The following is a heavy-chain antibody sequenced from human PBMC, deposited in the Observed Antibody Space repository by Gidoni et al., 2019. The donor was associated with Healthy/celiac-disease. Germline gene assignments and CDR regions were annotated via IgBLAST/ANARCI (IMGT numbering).Heavy chain of an antibody. Sequence: QVQLVDSGGGVVQPGRSLRLSCADSAFTFSSYAIHWVRQAPGKGLGWVAVISDDGSNKYYADSVKGRFTISRDNSKNTLYLQMNSLRAEDTAVYYCARGGTYCGGDCPRNYGMDVWGQGTTVTVSS. CDR2: ISDDGSNK. CDR1: AFTFSSYA. J-gene: IGHJ6*02. V-gene: IGHV3-30-3*01. CDR3: ARGGTYCGGDCPRNYGMDV. D-gene: IGHD2-21*02.